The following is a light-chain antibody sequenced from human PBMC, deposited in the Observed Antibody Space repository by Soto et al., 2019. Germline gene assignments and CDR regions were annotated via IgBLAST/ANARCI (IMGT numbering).Light chain of an antibody. V-gene: IGKV3-20*01. Sequence: EIVLTQSPGTLSLSPGERATLSCRASQSVSSSYLASYQQKPGQAPRLLIYGASSRATGIPDRFSGSGSGTYFTLTISRLEPEDFAVYYCQQYGSSPQLTLGGGAKVEIK. J-gene: IGKJ4*01. CDR1: QSVSSSY. CDR3: QQYGSSPQLT. CDR2: GAS.